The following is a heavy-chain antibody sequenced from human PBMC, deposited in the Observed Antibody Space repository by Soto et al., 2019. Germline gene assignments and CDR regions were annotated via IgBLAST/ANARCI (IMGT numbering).Heavy chain of an antibody. Sequence: GGSLRLSCAASGFTFSSYAMSWVRQAPGKGLEWVSAISGSGGSTYYADSVKGRFTISRDNSKNTLYLQMSSLRAEDTAVYYCAKLRWAHTAMGFNWFDPWGQGTLVTVSS. CDR3: AKLRWAHTAMGFNWFDP. V-gene: IGHV3-23*01. J-gene: IGHJ5*02. CDR2: ISGSGGST. D-gene: IGHD5-18*01. CDR1: GFTFSSYA.